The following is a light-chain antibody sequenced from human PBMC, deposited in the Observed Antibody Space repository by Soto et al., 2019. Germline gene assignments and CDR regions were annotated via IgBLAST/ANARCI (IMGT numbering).Light chain of an antibody. CDR2: DVS. V-gene: IGLV1-40*01. J-gene: IGLJ1*01. Sequence: QSVLTQPPSLSGAPGQRVTISCTGSGSNIGAPYDVHWYQQHPGKAPKLMIYDVSKRPSGVPDRFSGSKSGNTASLTISGLQAEDEADYYCCSYAGDYTYVFGTGTKVTVL. CDR1: GSNIGAPYD. CDR3: CSYAGDYTYV.